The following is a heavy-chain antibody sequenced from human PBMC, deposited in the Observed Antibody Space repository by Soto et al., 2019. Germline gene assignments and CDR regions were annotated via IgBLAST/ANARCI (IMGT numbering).Heavy chain of an antibody. D-gene: IGHD3-22*01. CDR3: ARELRNYYDSSDSFDY. Sequence: GASVKVSCKASGGTFSSYAISWVRQAPGQGLEWMGGIIPIFGTANYAQKFQGRVTITADESTSTAYMELSSLRSEDTAVYYCARELRNYYDSSDSFDYWGQGTLVTVSS. J-gene: IGHJ4*02. CDR1: GGTFSSYA. CDR2: IIPIFGTA. V-gene: IGHV1-69*13.